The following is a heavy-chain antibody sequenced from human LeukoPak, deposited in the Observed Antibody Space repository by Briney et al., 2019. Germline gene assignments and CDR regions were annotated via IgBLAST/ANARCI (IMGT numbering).Heavy chain of an antibody. CDR3: ARGGPTGALDY. Sequence: PGGSLRLSCAASGFTFSSHWMTWVRRAPGTGLEWVANIKEDGSETYYVDSVKGRFTISRDNAKNSLYLHMNSLRVEDTAVYYCARGGPTGALDYWGQGTLVTVSS. CDR2: IKEDGSET. CDR1: GFTFSSHW. D-gene: IGHD7-27*01. V-gene: IGHV3-7*01. J-gene: IGHJ4*02.